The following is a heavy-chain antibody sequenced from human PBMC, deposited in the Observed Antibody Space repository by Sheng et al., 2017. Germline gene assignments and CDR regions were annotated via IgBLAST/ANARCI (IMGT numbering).Heavy chain of an antibody. J-gene: IGHJ6*02. CDR1: GGSFSGYY. CDR2: INHSGST. V-gene: IGHV4-34*01. CDR3: ARGWDYYYYGMDV. Sequence: QVQLQQWGAGLLKPSETLSLTCAVYGGSFSGYYWSWIRQPPGKGLEWIGEINHSGSTNYNPSLKSRVTISVDTSKNQFSLKLSSVTAADTAVYYCARGWDYYYYGMDVWGQGTTVTGLL.